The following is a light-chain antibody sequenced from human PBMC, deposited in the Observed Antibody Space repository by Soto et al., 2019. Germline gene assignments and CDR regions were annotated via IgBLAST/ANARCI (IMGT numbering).Light chain of an antibody. CDR3: CSYAGSSSYV. CDR1: RSDVGTYNL. J-gene: IGLJ1*01. V-gene: IGLV2-23*01. Sequence: QSVLTQPASVSGSPGQPITISCTGSRSDVGTYNLVSWYQQHPGKAPKLMIYQGTKRPSGVSNRFSGSKSGNTASLTISGLQAEDEADYYCCSYAGSSSYVFGTGTKVTVL. CDR2: QGT.